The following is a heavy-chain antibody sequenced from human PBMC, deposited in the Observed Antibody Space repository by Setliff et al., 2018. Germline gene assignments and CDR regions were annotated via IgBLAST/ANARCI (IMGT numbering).Heavy chain of an antibody. Sequence: GGSLRLSCAASGLPFSISSMHWVRQAPGKGLEWVSSISDSSFHIYYRDSVRGRFTISRDNAKNSLYLQMDSLRADDTAVYYCARSAANGGHDPFDIWGQGTMVTVSS. CDR1: GLPFSISS. D-gene: IGHD6-25*01. J-gene: IGHJ3*02. V-gene: IGHV3-21*01. CDR2: ISDSSFHI. CDR3: ARSAANGGHDPFDI.